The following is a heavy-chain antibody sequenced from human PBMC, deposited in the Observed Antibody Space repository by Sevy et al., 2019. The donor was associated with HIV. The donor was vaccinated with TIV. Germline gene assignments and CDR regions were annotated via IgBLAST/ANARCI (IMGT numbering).Heavy chain of an antibody. CDR2: IYYNGHI. CDR3: AGENAWGRGYS. V-gene: IGHV4-59*08. J-gene: IGHJ4*02. CDR1: GGSITSLY. Sequence: SETLSLTCTVSGGSITSLYWNRIRQPPGKGLEWIANIYYNGHINYNPSLKSRVTLSLDTSKNRFSLRLSSVTAADTAMYYCAGENAWGRGYSWGQGTLVTVSS. D-gene: IGHD1-26*01.